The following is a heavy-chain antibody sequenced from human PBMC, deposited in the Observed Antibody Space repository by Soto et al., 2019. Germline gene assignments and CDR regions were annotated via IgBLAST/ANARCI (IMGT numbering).Heavy chain of an antibody. J-gene: IGHJ4*02. CDR2: IIPIFGTA. D-gene: IGHD6-19*01. Sequence: GASVKVSCKACGGTFSSYAISWVRQSPGQGLEWMGGIIPIFGTANYAQKFQGRVTITADESTSTAYMELSSLRSEDTAVYYCARVKNREQWLSEYDYWGQGTLVTVSS. V-gene: IGHV1-69*13. CDR1: GGTFSSYA. CDR3: ARVKNREQWLSEYDY.